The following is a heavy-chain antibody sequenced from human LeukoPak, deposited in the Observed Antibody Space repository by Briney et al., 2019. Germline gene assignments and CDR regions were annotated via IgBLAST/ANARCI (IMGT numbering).Heavy chain of an antibody. CDR3: ARGGAVGCYISGY. Sequence: GGSLRLSCAASGFTFSSHAMSWVRQAPGKGLEWVSAISDSGDSTYYADFVKGRFTISRDDSKNPLYLQTNSLRAEDTAVYYCARGGAVGCYISGYWGQGTLVTVSS. J-gene: IGHJ4*02. CDR2: ISDSGDST. V-gene: IGHV3-23*01. CDR1: GFTFSSHA. D-gene: IGHD2-2*02.